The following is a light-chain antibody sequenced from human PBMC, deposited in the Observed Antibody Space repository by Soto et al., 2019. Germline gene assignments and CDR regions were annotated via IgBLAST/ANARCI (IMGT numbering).Light chain of an antibody. Sequence: QSALTQPASVSGSPGQSITISCTGTSSDVGGYNYVSWYQQHPGKAPNLMIYDVSNRPSGVSNRFSGSKSGNTASLTISGRQAEDEADYYCSSYTSSSTLLYVFGTGTKLTVL. CDR2: DVS. CDR1: SSDVGGYNY. J-gene: IGLJ1*01. V-gene: IGLV2-14*01. CDR3: SSYTSSSTLLYV.